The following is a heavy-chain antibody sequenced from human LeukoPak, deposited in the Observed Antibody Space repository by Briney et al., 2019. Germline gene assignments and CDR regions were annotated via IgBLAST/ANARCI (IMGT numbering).Heavy chain of an antibody. J-gene: IGHJ2*01. D-gene: IGHD6-13*01. Sequence: ESGPTLVKPTQTLTLTCTFSGFSLSTSGVGVAWIRQPPGKALEWLALIYWDDDKRYSPPLKSRLTITKDTSKNQVVLTMTNMDPVDTATYYCAHRQRQQQLRVWYFDLWGRGTLVTVSS. CDR3: AHRQRQQQLRVWYFDL. CDR2: IYWDDDK. CDR1: GFSLSTSGVG. V-gene: IGHV2-5*02.